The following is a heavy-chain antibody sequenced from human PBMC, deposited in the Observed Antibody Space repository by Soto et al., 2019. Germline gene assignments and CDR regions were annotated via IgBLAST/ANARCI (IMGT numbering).Heavy chain of an antibody. V-gene: IGHV3-33*01. Sequence: QVQLVESGGGVVQPGRSLRLSCAASGFSFSSYGMHWVRQAPGEGPEWVAVIWYDGSNKNYVDSVKGRFTISRDNSKNTLYLQMNSLRAEDTAVYYCARDRSTGSNAHDYWGQGPLVTVSS. CDR2: IWYDGSNK. CDR3: ARDRSTGSNAHDY. J-gene: IGHJ4*02. CDR1: GFSFSSYG. D-gene: IGHD1-26*01.